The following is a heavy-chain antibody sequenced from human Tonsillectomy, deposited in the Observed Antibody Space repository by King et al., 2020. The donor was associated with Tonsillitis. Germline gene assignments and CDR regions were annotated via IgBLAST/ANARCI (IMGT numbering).Heavy chain of an antibody. J-gene: IGHJ2*01. CDR1: GGSISSYY. CDR2: IYYSGST. Sequence: VQLQESGPGLVKPSETLSLTCTVSGGSISSYYWSWIRQPPGKGLEWVGYIYYSGSTNYNPSLKSRLTISVDTSKNQFSLKLSSVTAADTAVYYCARRGCSSTSCYAGWYFDLWGRGTLVTVSS. D-gene: IGHD2-2*01. CDR3: ARRGCSSTSCYAGWYFDL. V-gene: IGHV4-59*01.